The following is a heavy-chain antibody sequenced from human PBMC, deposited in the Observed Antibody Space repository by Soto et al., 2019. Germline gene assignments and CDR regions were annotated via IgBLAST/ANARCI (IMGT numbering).Heavy chain of an antibody. J-gene: IGHJ6*02. CDR3: ANAYYGSALNYYYYYGMDV. V-gene: IGHV1-69*04. CDR2: ISPYLGNA. Sequence: SVKVSCKASGYTFSNYGMSWVRQAPGQGLEWMGRISPYLGNANYAQKFQGRVTITADKSTSTAYMELSSLRSEDTAVYYCANAYYGSALNYYYYYGMDVWGQGTTVTVSS. D-gene: IGHD3-10*01. CDR1: GYTFSNYG.